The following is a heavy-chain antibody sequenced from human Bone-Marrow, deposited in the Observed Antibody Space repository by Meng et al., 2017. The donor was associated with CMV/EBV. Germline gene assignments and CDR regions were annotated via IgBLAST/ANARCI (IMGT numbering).Heavy chain of an antibody. CDR2: INSDGSST. Sequence: GGSLRLSCAASGFTFSSYWMHWVRQAPGKGLVWVSRINSDGSSTSYADSVKGRFTISRDNAKNTLYLQMNSLRAEDTAVYYCARDPLISYCSSTSCYPGWYYYYGMDVWGQGNTVTVSS. V-gene: IGHV3-74*01. J-gene: IGHJ6*02. D-gene: IGHD2-2*01. CDR1: GFTFSSYW. CDR3: ARDPLISYCSSTSCYPGWYYYYGMDV.